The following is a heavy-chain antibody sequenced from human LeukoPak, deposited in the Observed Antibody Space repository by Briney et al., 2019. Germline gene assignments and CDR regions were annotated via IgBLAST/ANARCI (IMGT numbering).Heavy chain of an antibody. CDR1: GFTFSSYA. CDR2: ISGSGGST. J-gene: IGHJ3*02. CDR3: AKDLAYCGGDCYSEGDAFDI. V-gene: IGHV3-23*01. D-gene: IGHD2-21*02. Sequence: GGSLRLSCAASGFTFSSYAMSWVRQAPGKGLEWASAISGSGGSTYYADSVKGRFTISRDNSKNTLYLQMNSLRAEDTAVYYCAKDLAYCGGDCYSEGDAFDIWGQGTMVTVSS.